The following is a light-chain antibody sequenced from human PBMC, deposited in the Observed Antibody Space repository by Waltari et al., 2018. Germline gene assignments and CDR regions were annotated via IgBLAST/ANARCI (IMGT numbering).Light chain of an antibody. CDR2: RNN. J-gene: IGLJ1*01. CDR3: ASWDDSHYV. V-gene: IGLV1-47*01. CDR1: NANLGSNY. Sequence: QSVLTQPPSASETPGQRVTIPCSGSNANLGSNYLYWYNQLPGTAPKLLIYRNNQRPSGVPDRFSASKSGTSASLAIDGLRSEDEAIYYCASWDDSHYVFGPGTQVTVL.